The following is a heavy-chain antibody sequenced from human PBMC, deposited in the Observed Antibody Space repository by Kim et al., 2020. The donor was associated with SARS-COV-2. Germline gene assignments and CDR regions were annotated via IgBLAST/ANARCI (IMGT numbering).Heavy chain of an antibody. J-gene: IGHJ5*02. V-gene: IGHV5-51*01. CDR1: GYSLTSYW. CDR2: IYPGDSDT. D-gene: IGHD6-6*01. CDR3: ARRIQYSSSSGWFDP. Sequence: GESLKISCKGSGYSLTSYWIGWVRQMPGKGLEWMGIIYPGDSDTRYSPSFQGQVTISADKSISTAYLQWSSLKASDTAMYYCARRIQYSSSSGWFDPWGQGTLVTVSS.